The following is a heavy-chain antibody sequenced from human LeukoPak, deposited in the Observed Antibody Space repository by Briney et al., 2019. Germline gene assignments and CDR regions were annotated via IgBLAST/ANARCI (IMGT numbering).Heavy chain of an antibody. D-gene: IGHD3-22*01. Sequence: QSGGSLRLSCAASGFIFSNYAMSWVRQAPGKGLEWVSTISGSGGSANYADSVKGRFTVSRDNSKNTLYMQMNSLRVEDTAVYYCPRKDDSSGYYDHWGQGTLVTVSS. V-gene: IGHV3-23*01. J-gene: IGHJ4*02. CDR3: PRKDDSSGYYDH. CDR2: ISGSGGSA. CDR1: GFIFSNYA.